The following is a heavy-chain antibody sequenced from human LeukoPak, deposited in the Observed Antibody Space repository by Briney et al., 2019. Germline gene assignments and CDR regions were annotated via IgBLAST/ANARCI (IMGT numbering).Heavy chain of an antibody. CDR2: IYPGDSDT. CDR1: GYSSTSYW. CDR3: ARLGFTEPGTHNLRLGY. V-gene: IGHV5-51*01. Sequence: GESLKISCKGSGYSSTSYWIGWVRQMPGKGLEWMGIIYPGDSDTRYSPSFQGQVTISADKSISTAYLQWSSLKASDTAMYYCARLGFTEPGTHNLRLGYWGQGTLVSVSS. J-gene: IGHJ4*02. D-gene: IGHD5-24*01.